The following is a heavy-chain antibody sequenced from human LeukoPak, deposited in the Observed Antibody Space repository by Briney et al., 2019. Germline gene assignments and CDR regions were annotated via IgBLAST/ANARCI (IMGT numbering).Heavy chain of an antibody. J-gene: IGHJ6*03. CDR2: INHSGST. D-gene: IGHD6-6*01. V-gene: IGHV4-34*01. Sequence: SETLSLTCAVYGGSFSGYYWSWIRQPPGKGLEWIGEINHSGSTNYNPSLKSRVTISVDTSKNQFSLKLSSVTAADTAVYYCARGLDVSSSPPYYYYYYMDVWGKGTTVTVSS. CDR3: ARGLDVSSSPPYYYYYYMDV. CDR1: GGSFSGYY.